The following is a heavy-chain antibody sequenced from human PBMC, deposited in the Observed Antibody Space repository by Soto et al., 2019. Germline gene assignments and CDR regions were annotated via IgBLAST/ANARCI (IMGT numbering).Heavy chain of an antibody. CDR1: GFTFSSYA. Sequence: GGSLSLSCAASGFTFSSYAMSWVRQAPGKGLEWVSAISGSGGSTYYADSVKGRFTISRDNSKNTLYLQMNSLRAEDTAVYYCAKDVDGSGSHWYFDLWGRGTLVTVSS. V-gene: IGHV3-23*01. CDR2: ISGSGGST. D-gene: IGHD3-10*01. J-gene: IGHJ2*01. CDR3: AKDVDGSGSHWYFDL.